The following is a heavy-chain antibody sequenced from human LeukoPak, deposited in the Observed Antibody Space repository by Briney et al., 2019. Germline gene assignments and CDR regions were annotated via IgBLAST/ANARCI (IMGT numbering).Heavy chain of an antibody. CDR2: IYPGDSDT. Sequence: GESLKISCKGAGYSFTSYWIGWVRQMPGKGLEWMGIIYPGDSDTRYSPSFQGQVTIAADKSISTAYLQWSSLKASDTAMYYCARRYYGSGSYYNWFDPWGQGTLVTVSS. CDR3: ARRYYGSGSYYNWFDP. J-gene: IGHJ5*02. CDR1: GYSFTSYW. D-gene: IGHD3-10*01. V-gene: IGHV5-51*01.